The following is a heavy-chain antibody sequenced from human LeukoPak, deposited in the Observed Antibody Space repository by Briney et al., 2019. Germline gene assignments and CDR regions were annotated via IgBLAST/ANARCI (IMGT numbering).Heavy chain of an antibody. D-gene: IGHD5-24*01. J-gene: IGHJ4*02. CDR3: ARTLRDGYIDY. Sequence: PSETLSLTCTVSGGSISSGGYYWTWLRQHPGKGLEWIGYISYIGRTYYNPSLKSRITISVDTSKNQFSLKLSSVTAADTAVYYCARTLRDGYIDYWGQGTLVTVSS. CDR2: ISYIGRT. CDR1: GGSISSGGYY. V-gene: IGHV4-31*03.